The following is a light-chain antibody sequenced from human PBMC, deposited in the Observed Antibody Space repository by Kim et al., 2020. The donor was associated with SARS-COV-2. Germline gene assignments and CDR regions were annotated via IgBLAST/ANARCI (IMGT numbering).Light chain of an antibody. CDR2: AAN. J-gene: IGKJ2*01. Sequence: ASVGARVTTACRASKGGSSRVAWYQQKPGKAPKPLIYAANNLQSGVPSRFSGSGYGTDFTLTISSLQPEDFATYYCQQANNFPYTFGQGTKLEI. CDR3: QQANNFPYT. CDR1: KGGSSR. V-gene: IGKV1-12*01.